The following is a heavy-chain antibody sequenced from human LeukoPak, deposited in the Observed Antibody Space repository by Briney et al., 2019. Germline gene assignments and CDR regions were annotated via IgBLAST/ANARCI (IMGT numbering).Heavy chain of an antibody. J-gene: IGHJ3*02. D-gene: IGHD2-15*01. CDR3: ARGVGHCSGGSCYSEAFDI. V-gene: IGHV4-59*01. CDR1: GGSISSYY. Sequence: PSETLSLTCTVSGGSISSYYWSWIRQPPGKGLEWIGYIYYSGSTNYNPSLKSRVTISVDTSKNQFSLKLSSVTAADTAVYYCARGVGHCSGGSCYSEAFDIWGQGTMVTVSS. CDR2: IYYSGST.